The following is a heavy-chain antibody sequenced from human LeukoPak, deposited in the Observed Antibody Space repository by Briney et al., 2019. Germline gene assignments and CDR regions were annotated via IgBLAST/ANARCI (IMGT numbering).Heavy chain of an antibody. V-gene: IGHV1-69*05. D-gene: IGHD4-17*01. J-gene: IGHJ6*03. CDR2: IIPIFGTA. CDR1: GGTFISYA. Sequence: SVKVSFKASGGTFISYAISWVRQAPGQGLEWMGRIIPIFGTANYAQKFQGRVTITTDESTSTAYMELSSLRSEDTAVYYCARGETTVTPYYYYYMDVWGKGTTVTVSS. CDR3: ARGETTVTPYYYYYMDV.